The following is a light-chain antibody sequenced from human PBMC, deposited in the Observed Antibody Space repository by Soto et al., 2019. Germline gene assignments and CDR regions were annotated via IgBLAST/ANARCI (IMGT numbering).Light chain of an antibody. CDR2: GAS. V-gene: IGKV3-20*01. CDR1: QSVSSSY. Sequence: EIRLNKSPVTLSLSRGDRSTLSCRASQSVSSSYLAWYQQKPGQAPRLLIYGASSRATGIPDRFSGSGSGTDFTLTISRLETEDFAVYYCQQYGSSHLFGQGTKVDIK. CDR3: QQYGSSHL. J-gene: IGKJ1*01.